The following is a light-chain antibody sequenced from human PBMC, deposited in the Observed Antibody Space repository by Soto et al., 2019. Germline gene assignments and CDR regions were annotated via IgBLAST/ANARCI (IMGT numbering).Light chain of an antibody. J-gene: IGKJ1*01. CDR1: QSIRRW. V-gene: IGKV1-5*01. Sequence: DIQMTHSPSMLSASVGDRVTIACRASQSIRRWLAWYQQKPGKAPKLLIFDASTLESGVPSRFSGRGSETEFTLTISSLQPDDFATYYCQQYNSYSPATFGQGTKVDIK. CDR3: QQYNSYSPAT. CDR2: DAS.